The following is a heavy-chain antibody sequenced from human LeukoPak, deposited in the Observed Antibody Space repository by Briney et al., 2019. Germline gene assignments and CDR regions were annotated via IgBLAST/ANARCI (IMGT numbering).Heavy chain of an antibody. CDR2: TYYRSKWYN. CDR3: ARGRATAAAGSLFDY. CDR1: GDSVSSNSAA. Sequence: KRSQTLSLTCAISGDSVSSNSAAWNWIRQSPSRGLEWLGRTYYRSKWYNDYAVSVKSRITINPDTSKNQFSLQLNSVTPEDTAVYYCARGRATAAAGSLFDYWGQGTLVTVSS. D-gene: IGHD6-13*01. V-gene: IGHV6-1*01. J-gene: IGHJ4*02.